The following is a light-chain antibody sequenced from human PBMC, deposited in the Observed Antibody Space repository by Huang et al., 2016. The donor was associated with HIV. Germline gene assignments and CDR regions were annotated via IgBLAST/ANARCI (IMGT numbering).Light chain of an antibody. Sequence: EIVLTQSPATLSLSPGERATLSCRTSQSVSSYLAWYQQKPGQAPRLLIYGVANRATGIPARFSGSGSGTDFTLTISSLEPEDFAVYYCQQRSNWPALTFGGGTKVEIK. V-gene: IGKV3-11*01. CDR1: QSVSSY. CDR3: QQRSNWPALT. J-gene: IGKJ4*01. CDR2: GVA.